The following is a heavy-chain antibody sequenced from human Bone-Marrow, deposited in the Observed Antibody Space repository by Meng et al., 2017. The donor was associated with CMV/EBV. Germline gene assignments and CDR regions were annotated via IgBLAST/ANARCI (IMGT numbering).Heavy chain of an antibody. V-gene: IGHV1-69*10. CDR1: GGTFSSYA. D-gene: IGHD1-26*01. J-gene: IGHJ4*02. CDR3: ARGVGATFHFDY. CDR2: IIPILGIA. Sequence: SVKVSCKASGGTFSSYAISWVRQAPGQGLEWMGGIIPILGIANYAQKFQGRVTITADKSTSTAYTELSSLRSEDTAVYYCARGVGATFHFDYWGQGTLVTVSS.